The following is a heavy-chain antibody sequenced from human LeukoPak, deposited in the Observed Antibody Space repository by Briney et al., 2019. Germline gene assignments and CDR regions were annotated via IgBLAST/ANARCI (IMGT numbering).Heavy chain of an antibody. CDR1: GYTFTGYY. Sequence: GASVKVSCKASGYTFTGYYMHWVRQAPGQGLEWMGWINPNSGGTNYAQKFQGRVTMTRDTSISAAYMELSRLRSDDTAVYYCASSNPFGSAPPYYYYYYMDVWGKGTTVTVSS. CDR2: INPNSGGT. D-gene: IGHD1-14*01. V-gene: IGHV1-2*02. J-gene: IGHJ6*03. CDR3: ASSNPFGSAPPYYYYYYMDV.